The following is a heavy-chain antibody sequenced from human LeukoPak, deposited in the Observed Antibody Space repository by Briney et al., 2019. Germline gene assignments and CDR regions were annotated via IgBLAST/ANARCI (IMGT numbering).Heavy chain of an antibody. Sequence: PSETLSLTCTVSGGSISSSSYYWGWIRQPPGKGLEWIGSIYYSGSTYYNPSLKSRVTISLDTSKNQFSLKLSSVTAADTAVYYCARRGYSGYDLDYWGQGTLVTVSS. CDR2: IYYSGST. D-gene: IGHD5-12*01. CDR3: ARRGYSGYDLDY. CDR1: GGSISSSSYY. V-gene: IGHV4-39*01. J-gene: IGHJ4*02.